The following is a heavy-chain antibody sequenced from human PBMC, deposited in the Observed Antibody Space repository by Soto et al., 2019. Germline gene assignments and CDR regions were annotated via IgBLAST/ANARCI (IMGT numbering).Heavy chain of an antibody. CDR3: AADAPQDDVWSSYPYYFYSMDV. CDR1: GITFRRSA. V-gene: IGHV1-58*01. J-gene: IGHJ6*02. Sequence: VASVKVSCKASGITFRRSAVQWVRQARGQPIEWIGRIVVGSGSTTYAQNVQERITITVDMSTSKGYMDLRSLRPEDTAMYYCAADAPQDDVWSSYPYYFYSMDVWGQGTTVTVSS. D-gene: IGHD3-3*01. CDR2: IVVGSGST.